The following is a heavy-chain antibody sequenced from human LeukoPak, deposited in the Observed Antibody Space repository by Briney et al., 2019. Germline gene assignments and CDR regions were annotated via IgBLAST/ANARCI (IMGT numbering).Heavy chain of an antibody. J-gene: IGHJ4*02. CDR3: ARQGIVVVVATPETYFDY. CDR1: GGSISSSSYY. D-gene: IGHD2-15*01. Sequence: SETLSLTCTVSGGSISSSSYYWGWIRQPPGKGLEWIGSIYYSGSTYYNPSLKSRVTISVDTSKNQFSLKLSSVTAADTAVYYCARQGIVVVVATPETYFDYWGQGTLVTVSS. CDR2: IYYSGST. V-gene: IGHV4-39*01.